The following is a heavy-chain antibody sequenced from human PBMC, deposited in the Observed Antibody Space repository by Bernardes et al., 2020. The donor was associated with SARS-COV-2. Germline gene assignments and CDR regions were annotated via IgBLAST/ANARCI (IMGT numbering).Heavy chain of an antibody. Sequence: SETLSLTCTVSGGSISSYYWSWIRQPAGKGLAWIGRIYTSGRTHYNPSLKSRVTMSVDTSKNQFSLKLSSVTAADTAVYYCASALTGSVSAFDIWGQGTMVTVSS. CDR3: ASALTGSVSAFDI. CDR2: IYTSGRT. D-gene: IGHD3-10*01. V-gene: IGHV4-4*07. J-gene: IGHJ3*02. CDR1: GGSISSYY.